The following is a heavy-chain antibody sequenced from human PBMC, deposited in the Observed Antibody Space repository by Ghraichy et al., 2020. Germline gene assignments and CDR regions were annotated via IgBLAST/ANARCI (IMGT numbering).Heavy chain of an antibody. Sequence: ASVKVSCKASGYTFTSYGISWVRQAPGQGLEWMGWISAYNGNTNYAQKLQGRVTMTTDTSTSTAYMELRSLRSDDTAVYYCARRLDCSGGSCYLYYYYGMDVWGQGTTVTVSS. J-gene: IGHJ6*02. V-gene: IGHV1-18*01. CDR2: ISAYNGNT. D-gene: IGHD2-15*01. CDR1: GYTFTSYG. CDR3: ARRLDCSGGSCYLYYYYGMDV.